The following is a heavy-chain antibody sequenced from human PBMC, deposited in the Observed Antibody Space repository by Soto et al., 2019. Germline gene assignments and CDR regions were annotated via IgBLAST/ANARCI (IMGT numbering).Heavy chain of an antibody. D-gene: IGHD3-10*01. V-gene: IGHV1-18*01. Sequence: GASVKVSCKASGYTFTSYGISWVRQAPGQGLEWMGWISAYNGNTNYAQKLQGRVTMTTDTSTSTAYMELRSLRSDDTAVYYCARDYYGSGSYLLPYYYYMDVWGKGTTVTVPS. CDR3: ARDYYGSGSYLLPYYYYMDV. CDR2: ISAYNGNT. CDR1: GYTFTSYG. J-gene: IGHJ6*03.